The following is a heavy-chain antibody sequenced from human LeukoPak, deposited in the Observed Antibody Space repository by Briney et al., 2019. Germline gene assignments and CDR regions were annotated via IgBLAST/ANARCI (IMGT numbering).Heavy chain of an antibody. J-gene: IGHJ6*02. Sequence: GGSLRLSCAASAFTLSGSTIHWIRQASGRGLEWVGRIPGKTNNYAAEAASVRGRFTISRDDSKNTAYLQMNGLKTEDTAVYYCARDQRRLPPYYYYGMDVWGQGTTVTVSS. CDR1: AFTLSGST. CDR2: IPGKTNNYA. V-gene: IGHV3-73*01. CDR3: ARDQRRLPPYYYYGMDV. D-gene: IGHD6-25*01.